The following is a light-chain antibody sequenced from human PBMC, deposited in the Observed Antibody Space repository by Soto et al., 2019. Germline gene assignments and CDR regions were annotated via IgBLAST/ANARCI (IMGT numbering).Light chain of an antibody. CDR2: DAS. CDR1: QSVSSY. CDR3: QQRSNWLQGFT. J-gene: IGKJ3*01. Sequence: DIVLTQSPATLSLSPGERPTLSCRASQSVSSYLAWYQQKPGQAPRLLIYDASNRATGIPARFSGSGSGTDFTLTISSLEPEDFAVYYCQQRSNWLQGFTVGPGTKVDI. V-gene: IGKV3-11*01.